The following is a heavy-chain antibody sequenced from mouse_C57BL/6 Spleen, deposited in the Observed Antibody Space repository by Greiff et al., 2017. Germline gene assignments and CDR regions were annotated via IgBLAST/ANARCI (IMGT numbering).Heavy chain of an antibody. CDR3: ARGGGFYYYGWYYFDY. J-gene: IGHJ2*01. V-gene: IGHV1-26*01. CDR2: INPSNGGT. Sequence: VQLQQSGPELVKPGASVKLSCKASGYTFTDYYMNWVQQSHGKSLEWIGDINPSNGGTSYNQKFKGKATLTVDKSSSTAYMELRNLTSEDSAVYYCARGGGFYYYGWYYFDYWGQGTTLTVSS. CDR1: GYTFTDYY. D-gene: IGHD1-1*01.